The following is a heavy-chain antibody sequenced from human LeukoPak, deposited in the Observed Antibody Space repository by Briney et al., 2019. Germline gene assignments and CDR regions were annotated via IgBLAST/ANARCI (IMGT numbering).Heavy chain of an antibody. J-gene: IGHJ3*02. D-gene: IGHD3-10*01. CDR1: GYTFTGYY. CDR2: INPNSGGT. Sequence: ASVKVSCKASGYTFTGYYMHWVRQAPGQGLEWMGWINPNSGGTNYAQKFQGRVTMTRDTSISTAYMVLSRLRSDDTAVYYCARDTPVLLWFGEFHAFDIWGQGTMVTVSS. CDR3: ARDTPVLLWFGEFHAFDI. V-gene: IGHV1-2*02.